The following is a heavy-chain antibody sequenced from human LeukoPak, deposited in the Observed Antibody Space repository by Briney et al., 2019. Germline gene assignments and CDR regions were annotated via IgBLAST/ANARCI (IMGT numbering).Heavy chain of an antibody. Sequence: GESLKISCKGSGYSFTSYWIGWVRQMPGKGLEWMGIIYPGDSDTRYSPSFQGQVTISADKSITTAYLQWSSLKASDTAMYYCARRGYCSGGRCYSGYYYGMDVWGQGTTVTVSS. CDR2: IYPGDSDT. D-gene: IGHD2-15*01. J-gene: IGHJ6*02. CDR3: ARRGYCSGGRCYSGYYYGMDV. CDR1: GYSFTSYW. V-gene: IGHV5-51*01.